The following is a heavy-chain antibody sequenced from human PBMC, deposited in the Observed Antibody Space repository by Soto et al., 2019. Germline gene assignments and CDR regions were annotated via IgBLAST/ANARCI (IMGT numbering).Heavy chain of an antibody. CDR3: AKDLRTYPFWSTPRHSYYYYYGMDV. J-gene: IGHJ6*02. CDR1: GFTFDSFA. D-gene: IGHD3-3*01. V-gene: IGHV3-23*01. Sequence: EVQLLESGGGVVQPGGSLRLSCAASGFTFDSFAMDWVRQAPGRGLEWVSTISGSADRAFYAESVKGRFTISRDNSKNTLYLQLNSLRADDTAVYYCAKDLRTYPFWSTPRHSYYYYYGMDVWGQGTTVAVSS. CDR2: ISGSADRA.